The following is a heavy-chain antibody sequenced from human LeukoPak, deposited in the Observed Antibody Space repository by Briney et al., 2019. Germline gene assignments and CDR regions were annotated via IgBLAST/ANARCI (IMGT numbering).Heavy chain of an antibody. D-gene: IGHD1-26*01. CDR1: GFTFSSYW. Sequence: GGSLRLSCAASGFTFSSYWMSWVRQAPGKGLEWVSVIYSGGSTYYADSVKGRFTISRDNSKNTLYLQMNSLRAEDTAVYYCARVWERRGSFDYWGQGTLVTVSS. CDR2: IYSGGST. V-gene: IGHV3-53*01. CDR3: ARVWERRGSFDY. J-gene: IGHJ4*02.